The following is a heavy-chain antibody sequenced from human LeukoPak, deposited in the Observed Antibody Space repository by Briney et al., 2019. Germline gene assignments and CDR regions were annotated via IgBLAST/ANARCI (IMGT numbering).Heavy chain of an antibody. CDR3: AKDGHFHDSSGYSYFDY. D-gene: IGHD3-22*01. CDR1: GFTVSSNY. V-gene: IGHV3-23*01. J-gene: IGHJ4*02. Sequence: AGGSLRLSCAASGFTVSSNYMSWVRQAPGKGLEWVSSISGSGGTTYYAGSVRGRFTISRDNAKKTLFLQMRSLRAEDTALYDCAKDGHFHDSSGYSYFDYWGQGILVSVSS. CDR2: ISGSGGTT.